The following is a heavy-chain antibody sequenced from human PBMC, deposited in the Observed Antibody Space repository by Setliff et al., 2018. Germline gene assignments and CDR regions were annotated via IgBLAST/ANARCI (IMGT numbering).Heavy chain of an antibody. CDR3: TTGYISGYYIGH. CDR1: ELIFSHTW. J-gene: IGHJ4*02. D-gene: IGHD6-19*01. CDR2: IKGQTDGGTT. V-gene: IGHV3-15*01. Sequence: GGSLRLSCAAPELIFSHTWMNWVRQAPGKGLEWVGRIKGQTDGGTTDYAAPVKGRCSISRDDSKSTVYLQMNSLKTEDTAVYYCTTGYISGYYIGHWGLGTLVTVSS.